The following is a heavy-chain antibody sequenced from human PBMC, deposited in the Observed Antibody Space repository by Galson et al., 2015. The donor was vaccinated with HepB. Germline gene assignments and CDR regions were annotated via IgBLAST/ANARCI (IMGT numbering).Heavy chain of an antibody. CDR3: ARVADADYGDYTHFDS. D-gene: IGHD4-17*01. J-gene: IGHJ4*02. V-gene: IGHV3-11*06. Sequence: SLRLSCAVSGFTFSDYYMSWIRQAPGKGLEWISYISSNTLYTNYADSVKGRFTISRDNAKTSLYLQINGLRAEDTAVYYCARVADADYGDYTHFDSWGQGTLVTVSS. CDR2: ISSNTLYT. CDR1: GFTFSDYY.